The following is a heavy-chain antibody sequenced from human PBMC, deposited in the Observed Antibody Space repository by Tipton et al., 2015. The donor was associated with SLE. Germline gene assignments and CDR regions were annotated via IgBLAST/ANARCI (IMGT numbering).Heavy chain of an antibody. V-gene: IGHV4-34*01. J-gene: IGHJ3*02. D-gene: IGHD5-18*01. CDR1: GGSFSGYY. CDR3: ARADSYLTDAFDI. CDR2: INHSGST. Sequence: LRLSCAVYGGSFSGYYWSWIRQPPGKGLAWIGEINHSGSTNYNPSLKSRVTISVDTSKNQFSLKLSSVTAADTAVYYCARADSYLTDAFDIWGQGTMVTVSS.